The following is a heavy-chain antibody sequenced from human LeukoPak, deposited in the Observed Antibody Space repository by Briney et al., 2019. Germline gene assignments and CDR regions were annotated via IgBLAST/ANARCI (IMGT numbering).Heavy chain of an antibody. CDR1: GGSISSSSYY. D-gene: IGHD3-10*01. J-gene: IGHJ5*02. CDR3: ARGYGSGSYRSKNGFDP. CDR2: IYYSGST. V-gene: IGHV4-39*01. Sequence: PSETLSLTCTVSGGSISSSSYYWGWIRQPPGKGLEWIGSIYYSGSTYYNPSLKSRVTISVDTSKNQFSLKLSSVTAADTAVYYCARGYGSGSYRSKNGFDPWGQGTLVTVSS.